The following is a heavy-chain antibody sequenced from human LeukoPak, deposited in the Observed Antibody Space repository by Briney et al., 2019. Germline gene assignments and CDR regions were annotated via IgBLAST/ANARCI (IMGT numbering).Heavy chain of an antibody. D-gene: IGHD3-3*01. Sequence: SETLSLTCTVSGGSISGNYWSWIRQPPGKGLEWIAYIYYSGSGSTNYNPSLKSRVTMSVDTSNNQFSLRLSSVTAADTAVYYCARADTMDWFDPWGQGTLVTVSS. CDR3: ARADTMDWFDP. J-gene: IGHJ5*02. CDR1: GGSISGNY. CDR2: IYYSGSGST. V-gene: IGHV4-59*01.